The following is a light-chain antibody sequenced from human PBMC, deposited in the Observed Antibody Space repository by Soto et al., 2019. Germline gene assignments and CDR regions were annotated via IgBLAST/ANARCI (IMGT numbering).Light chain of an antibody. V-gene: IGLV4-69*01. CDR2: LNSDGSH. J-gene: IGLJ2*01. CDR3: QTWGTDIVV. CDR1: SEHSRYA. Sequence: QLVLTQSPSASASLGASVKFTCTLSSEHSRYAIAWHQQQPEKGPRYLMKLNSDGSHRKGDGIPDRFSGSSSGAERYLTITSLQSDDESDYYCQTWGTDIVVFGGGTKLTVI.